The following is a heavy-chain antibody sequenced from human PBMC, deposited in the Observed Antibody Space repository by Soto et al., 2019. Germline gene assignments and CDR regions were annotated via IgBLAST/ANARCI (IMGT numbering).Heavy chain of an antibody. CDR1: GFTFSSYW. Sequence: GGSLRLSCAASGFTFSSYWMTWVRQAPGKGLEWVANIKKEGSENDYVDSVKGRFTVSRDNAKNSLFLQMNSLRAEDTAVYYCTREGVWFGEPIDYWGQGTLVTVSS. D-gene: IGHD3-10*01. CDR3: TREGVWFGEPIDY. CDR2: IKKEGSEN. J-gene: IGHJ4*02. V-gene: IGHV3-7*01.